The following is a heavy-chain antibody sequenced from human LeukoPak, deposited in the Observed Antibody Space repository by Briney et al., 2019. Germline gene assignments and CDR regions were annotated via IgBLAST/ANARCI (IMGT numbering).Heavy chain of an antibody. Sequence: GGSLRLSCAASGFTFSRFAMSWVRQAPGKGLEWISYINTDSSDIHYADSVKGRFTISRDNARNTLFLQLSSLRGEDSAVYYCARDAFQPGLIDSWGQGTLVTVSS. CDR3: ARDAFQPGLIDS. CDR1: GFTFSRFA. J-gene: IGHJ4*02. V-gene: IGHV3-21*05. D-gene: IGHD2-2*01. CDR2: INTDSSDI.